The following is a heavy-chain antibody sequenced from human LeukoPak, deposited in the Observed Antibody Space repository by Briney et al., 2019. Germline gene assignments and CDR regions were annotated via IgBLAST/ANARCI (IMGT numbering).Heavy chain of an antibody. V-gene: IGHV1-18*01. CDR2: ISAYNGNT. CDR3: ARTSRNYGDYADY. D-gene: IGHD4-17*01. CDR1: GYTFTSYG. J-gene: IGHJ4*02. Sequence: ASVKVSCKASGYTFTSYGISWVRQAPGQGVEWRGWISAYNGNTNYAQKLQGRVTMTTGTSTSTAYMELRSLRSDDTAVYYCARTSRNYGDYADYWGQGTLVTVSS.